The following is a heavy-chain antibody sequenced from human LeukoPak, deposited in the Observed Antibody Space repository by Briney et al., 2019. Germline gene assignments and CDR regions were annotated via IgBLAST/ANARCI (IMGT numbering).Heavy chain of an antibody. CDR3: AKGYDFWSGGIDY. D-gene: IGHD3-3*01. Sequence: GGSLRLSCAASGFTFNSYAMSWVRQAPGKGLEWVSGISGSGGSTYYADSVKGRFTISRDNSKNTLYLQMNSLRAEDTAVYHCAKGYDFWSGGIDYWGQGTLVTVSS. CDR1: GFTFNSYA. CDR2: ISGSGGST. V-gene: IGHV3-23*01. J-gene: IGHJ4*02.